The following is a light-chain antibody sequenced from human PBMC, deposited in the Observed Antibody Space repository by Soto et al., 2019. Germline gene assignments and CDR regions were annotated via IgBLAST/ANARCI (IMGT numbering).Light chain of an antibody. CDR3: QQFSSYPLT. Sequence: IVMTQSPATLSLSPGVRAILSCRASQSVRNNYLAWYQQKPGQAPRLXIYDASSRATGIPDSFSGGGSGTDFTLTISRLEPEDFAVYYCQQFSSYPLTFGGGTKVDI. CDR1: QSVRNNY. J-gene: IGKJ4*01. CDR2: DAS. V-gene: IGKV3-20*01.